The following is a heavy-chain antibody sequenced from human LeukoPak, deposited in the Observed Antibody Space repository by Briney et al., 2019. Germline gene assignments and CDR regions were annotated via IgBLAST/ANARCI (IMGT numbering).Heavy chain of an antibody. J-gene: IGHJ4*02. V-gene: IGHV4-4*07. Sequence: SETLSLTCTVSGGSISSYYWSWIRQPAGKGLEWIGRIYTSGSTNYNPSLKSRVTMSVDTSKNQFSLKLSSVTAADTAVYYCARETYYYDSSGYSDQKNFDYWGQGTLVTVSS. D-gene: IGHD3-22*01. CDR1: GGSISSYY. CDR3: ARETYYYDSSGYSDQKNFDY. CDR2: IYTSGST.